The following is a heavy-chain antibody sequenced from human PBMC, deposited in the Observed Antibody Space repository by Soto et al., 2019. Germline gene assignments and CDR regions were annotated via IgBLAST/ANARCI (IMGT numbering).Heavy chain of an antibody. CDR1: GFTFSSYA. J-gene: IGHJ6*02. CDR3: ASPVLRYFDWVYGMDV. D-gene: IGHD3-9*01. CDR2: ISYDGSNK. Sequence: GGSLRLSCAASGFTFSSYAMHWVRQAPGKGLEWVAVISYDGSNKYYADSVKGRFTISRDNSKNTLYLQMNSLRAEDTAVYYCASPVLRYFDWVYGMDVWGQGTTVTVS. V-gene: IGHV3-30-3*01.